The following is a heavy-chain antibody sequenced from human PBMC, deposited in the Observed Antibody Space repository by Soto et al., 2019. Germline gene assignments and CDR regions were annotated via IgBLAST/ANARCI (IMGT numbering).Heavy chain of an antibody. CDR3: TTVAGLYDFWSGPLHFDL. D-gene: IGHD3-3*01. CDR2: ISWNSDSI. Sequence: EAQLVESGGGLVQPGRSLRLSCAGSGFIFDDFAIHWFRQAPGKGLEWVSGISWNSDSIGYADSVKGRFTISRDNGKNALYLHMNSLRVEDTALYYCTTVAGLYDFWSGPLHFDLWGQGTLVTVSS. J-gene: IGHJ4*02. CDR1: GFIFDDFA. V-gene: IGHV3-9*01.